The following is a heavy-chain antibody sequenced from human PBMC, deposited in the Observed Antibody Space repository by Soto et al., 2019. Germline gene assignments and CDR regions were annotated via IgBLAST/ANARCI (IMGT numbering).Heavy chain of an antibody. CDR3: ARDPTNDYGDDTFDY. J-gene: IGHJ4*02. D-gene: IGHD4-17*01. Sequence: QVLLLQSGSKVKKPGSSVKVSCKASGDAFQSYAIHWVRQAPGHGLEYMGRIIPSYDRTKYAQKFQGRLTVTADMYTSTVYMELSSLRSEDTAVYYCARDPTNDYGDDTFDYWGQGTKVIVSS. CDR1: GDAFQSYA. V-gene: IGHV1-69*06. CDR2: IIPSYDRT.